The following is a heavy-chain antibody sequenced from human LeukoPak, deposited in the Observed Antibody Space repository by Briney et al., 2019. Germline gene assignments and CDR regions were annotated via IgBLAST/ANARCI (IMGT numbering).Heavy chain of an antibody. Sequence: TGGSLRLSCAASGFTFSSYGMNWVRLAPGKGLEWVSFISGSSSYIYYADSVKGRFTISRDNAKNSLFLQMNSLTAEDTAVFFCARDPYSYGTDISSYFDLWGRGTLVTVSS. CDR2: ISGSSSYI. J-gene: IGHJ2*01. V-gene: IGHV3-21*01. CDR1: GFTFSSYG. D-gene: IGHD5-18*01. CDR3: ARDPYSYGTDISSYFDL.